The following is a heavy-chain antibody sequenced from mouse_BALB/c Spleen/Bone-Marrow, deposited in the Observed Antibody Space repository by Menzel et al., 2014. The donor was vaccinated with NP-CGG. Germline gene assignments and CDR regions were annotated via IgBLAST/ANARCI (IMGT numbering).Heavy chain of an antibody. Sequence: QVQLKQSGAELAKPGASVKMSCKASGYTFXSYWMHWVKQRPGQGLEWIGYINPSTGYTEYSQKFKDKATLTADKSSSTAYMQLSSLTSEDSAVYYCARDWDYWYFDVWGAGTTVTVST. CDR3: ARDWDYWYFDV. V-gene: IGHV1-7*01. D-gene: IGHD4-1*01. J-gene: IGHJ1*01. CDR1: GYTFXSYW. CDR2: INPSTGYT.